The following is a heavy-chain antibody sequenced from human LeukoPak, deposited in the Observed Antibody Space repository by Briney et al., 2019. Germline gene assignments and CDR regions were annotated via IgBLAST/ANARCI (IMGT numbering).Heavy chain of an antibody. V-gene: IGHV4-34*01. J-gene: IGHJ2*01. D-gene: IGHD3-10*01. Sequence: SETLSLTCAVYGGSFSGYYWSWIRQPPGKGLEWIGEINHSGSTNYNPSLKSRVTISVDTSKNQFSLKLSSMTAADTAVYYCARKFYYGSGKRTYFDLWGRGTLVTVSS. CDR1: GGSFSGYY. CDR3: ARKFYYGSGKRTYFDL. CDR2: INHSGST.